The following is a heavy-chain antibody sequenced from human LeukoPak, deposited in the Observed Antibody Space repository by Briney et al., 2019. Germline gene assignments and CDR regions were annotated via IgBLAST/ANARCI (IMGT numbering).Heavy chain of an antibody. D-gene: IGHD2/OR15-2a*01. J-gene: IGHJ4*02. Sequence: GGSLRLSCEASGFTFSDYSMTWVRQAPGKGLEGGSEITVSGISTYYADSVKARFTISRENSKNLLYLQMNSLRAEDTAVYYCAREHFDFDYWGQGTLVTVSS. CDR2: ITVSGIST. CDR1: GFTFSDYS. CDR3: AREHFDFDY. V-gene: IGHV3-23*01.